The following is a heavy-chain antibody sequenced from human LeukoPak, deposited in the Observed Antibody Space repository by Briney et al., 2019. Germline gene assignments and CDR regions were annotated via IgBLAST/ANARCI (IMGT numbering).Heavy chain of an antibody. CDR1: GFTFSDYA. D-gene: IGHD2-2*01. J-gene: IGHJ4*02. CDR3: AKDSTSCPFDY. Sequence: GGSLRLSCAASGFTFSDYAMHWVRQAPGKGLEWVAVISKDGSDKYYPGSVRGRFTISRDNSKNTLYLQMNSLRAEDTAVYYCAKDSTSCPFDYWGQGTLVTVSS. CDR2: ISKDGSDK. V-gene: IGHV3-30-3*01.